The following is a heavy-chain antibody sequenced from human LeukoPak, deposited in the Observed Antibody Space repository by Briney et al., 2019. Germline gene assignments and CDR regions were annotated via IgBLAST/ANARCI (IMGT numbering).Heavy chain of an antibody. CDR1: GGSISSSSHF. CDR3: ARHENIVVVASATAFDY. J-gene: IGHJ4*02. V-gene: IGHV4-39*01. Sequence: SETLSLTCSVSGGSISSSSHFWGWLRQPPGKGLEWIGSIYYSGNTYYNPSLKSRVTMSVDTSKNYFSLKVTSVTAADTAMYYCARHENIVVVASATAFDYWGQGTLVTVSS. CDR2: IYYSGNT. D-gene: IGHD2-15*01.